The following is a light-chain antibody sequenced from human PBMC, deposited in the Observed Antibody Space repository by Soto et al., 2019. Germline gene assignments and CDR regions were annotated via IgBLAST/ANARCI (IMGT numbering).Light chain of an antibody. J-gene: IGKJ3*01. V-gene: IGKV3-20*01. CDR3: QQYGSSPFT. Sequence: EIVLTQSPGTLSLSPGERATLSCRASQSVSSNYLTWYQQKPGQAPRLLIYGASSRATGIADRFIGSGSGTDFTLTMGRLEPEDFAVYYCQQYGSSPFTFSPGTKVDIK. CDR2: GAS. CDR1: QSVSSNY.